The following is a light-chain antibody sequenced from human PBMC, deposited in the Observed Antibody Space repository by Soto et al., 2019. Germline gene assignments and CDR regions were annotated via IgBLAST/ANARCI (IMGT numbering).Light chain of an antibody. CDR3: QQYYSTPIT. V-gene: IGKV4-1*01. CDR1: RSVLYKSNNKNY. CDR2: WAS. Sequence: DIVMTQSPDSQAVSLGERATMNCKCSRSVLYKSNNKNYLAWYQQKPGQPPKLLIYWASTRESGVPDRFSGSGSGTDFTLTISSLQAEDVAVYYCQQYYSTPITFGQGTRLEIK. J-gene: IGKJ5*01.